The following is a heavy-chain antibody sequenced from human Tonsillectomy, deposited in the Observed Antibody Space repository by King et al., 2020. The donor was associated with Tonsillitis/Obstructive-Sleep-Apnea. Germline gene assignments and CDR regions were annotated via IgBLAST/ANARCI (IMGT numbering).Heavy chain of an antibody. J-gene: IGHJ4*01. CDR3: ALRGYSGSSRSYVVY. CDR1: GYTFTSYG. V-gene: IGHV1-18*01. Sequence: QLVQSGAEVKKPGASVKVSCKASGYTFTSYGISWVRQAPGQGLEWVGRISAYNGNTNYAQKLQGSVTLTTDTPTSKAYMEMRSLRSDATAVYYCALRGYSGSSRSYVVYCGPGTLVTLPP. CDR2: ISAYNGNT. D-gene: IGHD1-26*01.